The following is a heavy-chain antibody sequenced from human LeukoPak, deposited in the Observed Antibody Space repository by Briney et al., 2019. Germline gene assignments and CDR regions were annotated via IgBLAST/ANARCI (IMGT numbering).Heavy chain of an antibody. CDR3: ARGGVVTMVRGSRKYYYYYMDV. CDR1: GFTFSSYG. V-gene: IGHV3-30*03. J-gene: IGHJ6*03. D-gene: IGHD3-10*01. Sequence: GGSLRLSCAASGFTFSSYGMHWVRQAPGKGLEWVAVILYDGSNKYYADSVKGRFTISRDNSKNTLYLQMNSLRAKDTAVYYCARGGVVTMVRGSRKYYYYYMDVWGKGTTVTISS. CDR2: ILYDGSNK.